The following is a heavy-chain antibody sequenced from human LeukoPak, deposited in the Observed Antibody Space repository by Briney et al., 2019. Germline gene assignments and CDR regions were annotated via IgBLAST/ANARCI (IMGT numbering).Heavy chain of an antibody. CDR1: GGSFSGYY. D-gene: IGHD3-16*02. CDR3: ARGTPPYYDYVWGSYRYNSVSCYFDY. V-gene: IGHV4-34*01. Sequence: SETLSLTCAVYGGSFSGYYWSWIRQPPGKGLEWIGEINHSGSTTYNPSLKSRVTISVDTSKNQFSLKLSSVTAADTAVYYCARGTPPYYDYVWGSYRYNSVSCYFDYWGQGTLVIVSS. J-gene: IGHJ4*02. CDR2: INHSGST.